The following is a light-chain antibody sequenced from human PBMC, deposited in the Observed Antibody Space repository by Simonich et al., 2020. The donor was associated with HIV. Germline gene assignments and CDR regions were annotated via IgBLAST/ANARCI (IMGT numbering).Light chain of an antibody. CDR1: QSLVHSNGYDY. Sequence: DIVMTQSPLSLPVTPGEPASISCRSFQSLVHSNGYDYLDWYLQKPGQSPHLLIYLGSNRASGVPDRFSGSGSGTDFTLKISRVEAEDVGVYYCMQARQTLPVTFGQGTRLEIK. CDR3: MQARQTLPVT. J-gene: IGKJ5*01. V-gene: IGKV2-28*01. CDR2: LGS.